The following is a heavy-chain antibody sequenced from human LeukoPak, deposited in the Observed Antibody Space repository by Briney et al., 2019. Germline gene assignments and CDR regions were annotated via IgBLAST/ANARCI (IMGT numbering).Heavy chain of an antibody. V-gene: IGHV3-74*01. CDR2: MNNDGSIT. CDR3: AREEHTGADAFDI. Sequence: PGGSLRLSCEASGFSFSSYWMHWVRQAPGKGLVWVSRMNNDGSITSYADSVKGRFTISRDNAKNTLYLEMNSLRAEDTAVYYCAREEHTGADAFDIWGQGTMVTVSS. CDR1: GFSFSSYW. D-gene: IGHD2-21*01. J-gene: IGHJ3*02.